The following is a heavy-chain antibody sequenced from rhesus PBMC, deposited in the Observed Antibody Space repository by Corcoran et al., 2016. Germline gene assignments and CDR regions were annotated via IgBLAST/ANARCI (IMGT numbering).Heavy chain of an antibody. D-gene: IGHD4-23*01. CDR3: ARLVYTNRGSGRLDS. J-gene: IGHJ6*01. V-gene: IGHV3-38*01. Sequence: EVQLVESGGGLAQPGGSLRLSCAASGFTFTNYYMDWVRQAPGKGMEWVGRIRNKAGSYTKENAASVKGRFTISRDDSKNTLYLQMSSLKTEDTAVYYCARLVYTNRGSGRLDSWGQGVVVTVSS. CDR1: GFTFTNYY. CDR2: IRNKAGSYTK.